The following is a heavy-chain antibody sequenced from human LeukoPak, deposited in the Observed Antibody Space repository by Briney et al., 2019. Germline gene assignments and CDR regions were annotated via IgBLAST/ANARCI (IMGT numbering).Heavy chain of an antibody. V-gene: IGHV1-46*01. Sequence: ASVKVSCKASGYTFTSYYMHWVRQAPGQGLEWMGIINPSGGSTSYAQKFQGRVTMTRDTSTSTVYMELSSLRAEDTAVYYCARDRVYYDSSGYYYVPDAFDIWGQGTMVTVSS. CDR3: ARDRVYYDSSGYYYVPDAFDI. D-gene: IGHD3-22*01. CDR1: GYTFTSYY. CDR2: INPSGGST. J-gene: IGHJ3*02.